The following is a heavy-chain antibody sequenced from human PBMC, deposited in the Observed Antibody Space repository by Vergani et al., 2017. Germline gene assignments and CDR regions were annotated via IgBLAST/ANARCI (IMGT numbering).Heavy chain of an antibody. V-gene: IGHV4-39*07. J-gene: IGHJ4*02. Sequence: QLQLQESGPGLVKPSETLSLTCTVSGGSISSSSYYWGWIRQPPGKGLEWIGSIYYSGSTYYNPSRKSRVTISVDTSKNQFSLKLSSVTAADTAVYYCARGRVGGGDYWGQGTLVTVSS. CDR1: GGSISSSSYY. CDR3: ARGRVGGGDY. D-gene: IGHD3-16*01. CDR2: IYYSGST.